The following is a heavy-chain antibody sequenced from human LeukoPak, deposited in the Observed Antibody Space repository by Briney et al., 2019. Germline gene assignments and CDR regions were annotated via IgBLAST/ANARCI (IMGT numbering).Heavy chain of an antibody. V-gene: IGHV3-48*03. CDR2: ISSSSSTI. D-gene: IGHD5-18*01. CDR1: GFTFSSYE. J-gene: IGHJ3*02. CDR3: ARGQSGYSYGWSYSDI. Sequence: GGSLRLSCAASGFTFSSYEMNWVRQAPGKGLEWVSYISSSSSTIYYADSVKGRFTISRDNAKNSLYLQMNSLRAEDTAVYYCARGQSGYSYGWSYSDIWGQGTMVTVSS.